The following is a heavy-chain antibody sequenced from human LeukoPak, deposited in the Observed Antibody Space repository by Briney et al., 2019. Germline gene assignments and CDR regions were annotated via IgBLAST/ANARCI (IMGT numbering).Heavy chain of an antibody. V-gene: IGHV4-59*08. CDR1: GDSMTGYY. D-gene: IGHD6-6*01. CDR2: IYYSGST. Sequence: SETLSLTCAVSGDSMTGYYWNWIRQSPDKGLEWIGYIYYSGSTNYNPSLKSRVTISVDTSKNQFSLKLSSVTAADTAVYYCARGPLTVIVTRRYYFYYMDVWGKGTTVTVSS. J-gene: IGHJ6*03. CDR3: ARGPLTVIVTRRYYFYYMDV.